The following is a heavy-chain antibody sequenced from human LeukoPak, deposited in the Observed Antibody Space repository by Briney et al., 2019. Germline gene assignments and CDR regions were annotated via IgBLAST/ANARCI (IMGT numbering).Heavy chain of an antibody. J-gene: IGHJ4*02. V-gene: IGHV3-30*02. D-gene: IGHD1-26*01. CDR1: GFSLSNYG. Sequence: GGSLRLSCLVSGFSLSNYGIHWVRQAPGKGLEWVTFMQYDGSVEFYADSVKGRFTISRDNSENTLDLHMHSLRAEDTAVYYCAAKGNGYTGIYVFAHWGQGTLVTVSS. CDR2: MQYDGSVE. CDR3: AAKGNGYTGIYVFAH.